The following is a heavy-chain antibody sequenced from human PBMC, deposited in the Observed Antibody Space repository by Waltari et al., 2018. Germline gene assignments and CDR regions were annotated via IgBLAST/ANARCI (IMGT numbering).Heavy chain of an antibody. D-gene: IGHD3-22*01. V-gene: IGHV4-39*01. CDR3: ARRSRDSSGHFYSDY. CDR2: MTYGGNT. Sequence: LQLQESGPGLVKPSETLSLTCSVSGDPTRSKTYSWAWIRQPPGEGLEWIATMTYGGNTFYKPSLKSRITLSMDTSKNQFSLVLTSVTAADTAVYYCARRSRDSSGHFYSDYWGQGTLVTVSS. J-gene: IGHJ4*02. CDR1: GDPTRSKTYS.